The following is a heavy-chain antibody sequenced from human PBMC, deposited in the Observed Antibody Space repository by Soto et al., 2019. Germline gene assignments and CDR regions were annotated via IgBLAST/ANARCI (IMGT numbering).Heavy chain of an antibody. J-gene: IGHJ5*02. V-gene: IGHV4-59*01. CDR3: PRGGTYSSLFFRDWSGP. CDR2: ISYTGNT. Sequence: SETLSLTCTVSGGSISNYYWSWIRQPPGKGLEWIGYISYTGNTNYNPSLKSRVTISVDTSKNQFSLKLTSVTAADTAVYYCPRGGTYSSLFFRDWSGPWGRETLATLS. D-gene: IGHD6-6*01. CDR1: GGSISNYY.